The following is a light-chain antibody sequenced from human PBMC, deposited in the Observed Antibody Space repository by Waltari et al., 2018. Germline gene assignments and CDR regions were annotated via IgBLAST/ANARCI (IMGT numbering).Light chain of an antibody. CDR3: MQGTHWPPT. Sequence: DVVMTQSPLSLPVTLGQPASISCRSSQGLVHGDGNTYLNWFQQRPGQSPRRLIYKVANRDSGVPYRFSGSGSAIDFTLKISRVEAEDIGVYYYMQGTHWPPTFGQGTKVEIK. V-gene: IGKV2-30*02. CDR1: QGLVHGDGNTY. J-gene: IGKJ1*01. CDR2: KVA.